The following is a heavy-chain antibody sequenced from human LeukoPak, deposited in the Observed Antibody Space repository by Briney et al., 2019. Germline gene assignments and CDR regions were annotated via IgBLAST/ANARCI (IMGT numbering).Heavy chain of an antibody. V-gene: IGHV4-39*07. CDR2: IFYSGTT. J-gene: IGHJ4*02. CDR3: ARDWTSGFHSLDY. Sequence: SETLSLTCTVSGGSISSSSYFWGWIRQPPGKGLEWIGSIFYSGTTNYNPSLKSRVTISVDTSKSQFSLKLTSVTAADTAVYYCARDWTSGFHSLDYWGQGTLVTVSS. CDR1: GGSISSSSYF. D-gene: IGHD3-22*01.